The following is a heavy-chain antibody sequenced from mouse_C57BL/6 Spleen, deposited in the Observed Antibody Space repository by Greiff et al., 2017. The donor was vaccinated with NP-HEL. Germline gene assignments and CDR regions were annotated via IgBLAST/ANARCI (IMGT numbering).Heavy chain of an antibody. CDR3: SRCEYFDV. V-gene: IGHV1-9*01. CDR1: GYTFTGYW. J-gene: IGHJ1*03. Sequence: VQLQQSGAELMKPGASVKLSCKATGYTFTGYWIEWVKQRPGHGLEWIGEMLPGSGSTNYNEKYKGKATFTEDTSSNTAYMQLRSLPTEDSAIYYVSRCEYFDVWGTGTTVTVSS. CDR2: MLPGSGST.